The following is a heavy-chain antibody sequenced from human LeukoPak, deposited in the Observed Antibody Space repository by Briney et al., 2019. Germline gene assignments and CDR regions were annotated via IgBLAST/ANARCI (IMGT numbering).Heavy chain of an antibody. D-gene: IGHD5-18*01. Sequence: PGGSLRLSCELSGFTFTTYSMNWVRQAPGKGLEWISYISSSSNTIYYADSVKGRFTISRDTAKNTLYLQMNSLRAEDTAVYYCAKSHGYRYGFDYWGQGTLGTVSS. V-gene: IGHV3-48*01. J-gene: IGHJ4*02. CDR3: AKSHGYRYGFDY. CDR2: ISSSSNTI. CDR1: GFTFTTYS.